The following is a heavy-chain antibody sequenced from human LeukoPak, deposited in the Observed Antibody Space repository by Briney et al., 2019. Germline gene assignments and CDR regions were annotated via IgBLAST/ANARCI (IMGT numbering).Heavy chain of an antibody. CDR3: IMSSHLYCSTTNCPLDY. J-gene: IGHJ4*02. Sequence: PGGSLRLSCTTSGFTFGDYAMSWVRQAPGKGLEWVSFIRSKVYGENTEYAASVTGRFTISRDDSKNIAYLQMNSLKTEDTVVYYCIMSSHLYCSTTNCPLDYWGQGTLVTVSP. D-gene: IGHD2-2*01. CDR2: IRSKVYGENT. V-gene: IGHV3-49*04. CDR1: GFTFGDYA.